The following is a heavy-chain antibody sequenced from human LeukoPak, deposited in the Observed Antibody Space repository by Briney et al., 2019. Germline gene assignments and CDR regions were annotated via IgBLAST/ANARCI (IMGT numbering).Heavy chain of an antibody. J-gene: IGHJ4*02. CDR3: ARLWDSSSSLDY. D-gene: IGHD6-6*01. CDR2: IYYSGGT. V-gene: IGHV4-59*08. CDR1: GGSISSYY. Sequence: PSETLSLTCTVSGGSISSYYWTWIRQPPGKGLGLEWIGYIYYSGGTNYNPSLKSRVTISIDTSKNQVSLKLSSVTAADTAVYYCARLWDSSSSLDYWGQGTPVTVSS.